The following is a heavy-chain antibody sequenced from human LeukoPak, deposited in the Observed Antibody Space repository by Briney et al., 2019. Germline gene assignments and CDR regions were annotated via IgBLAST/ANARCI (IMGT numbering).Heavy chain of an antibody. J-gene: IGHJ3*01. Sequence: ASVKVSCKASGYIYYFHWVRQAPGQGLEWMGWINPKSGDTNYAQKFQGRVTMTRDTSINTAYMELNSLRSGDTAVYYCARYDSVSFGAFDLWGQGTMVTVS. CDR2: INPKSGDT. CDR1: GYIYY. CDR3: ARYDSVSFGAFDL. V-gene: IGHV1-2*02. D-gene: IGHD3-3*01.